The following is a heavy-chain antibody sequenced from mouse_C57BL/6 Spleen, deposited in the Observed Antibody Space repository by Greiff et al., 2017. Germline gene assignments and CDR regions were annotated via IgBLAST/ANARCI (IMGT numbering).Heavy chain of an antibody. D-gene: IGHD2-3*01. Sequence: VKLMESGAELARPGASVKLSCKASGYTFPSYGISWVKQRTGQGLEWIGEIYPRSGNTYYNEKFKGKATLTADKSSSTAYMELRSLTSEDSAVYFCARRLLRGDYFDYWGKGTTLTVSS. CDR2: IYPRSGNT. CDR3: ARRLLRGDYFDY. V-gene: IGHV1-81*01. CDR1: GYTFPSYG. J-gene: IGHJ2*01.